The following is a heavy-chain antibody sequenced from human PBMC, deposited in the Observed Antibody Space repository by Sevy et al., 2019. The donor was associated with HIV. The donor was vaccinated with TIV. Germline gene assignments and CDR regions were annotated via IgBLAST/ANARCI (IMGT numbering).Heavy chain of an antibody. D-gene: IGHD6-6*01. CDR2: IGTAGDT. CDR1: GFTFSSYD. V-gene: IGHV3-13*01. Sequence: GGSLRLSCAASGFTFSSYDMHWVRQATGKGLEWVSAIGTAGDTYYPGSVKGRFTISRENAKNSLYLQMNSLRAGDTAVYYCARGAAARLSYYYYGMDVWGQGTTVTVSS. J-gene: IGHJ6*02. CDR3: ARGAAARLSYYYYGMDV.